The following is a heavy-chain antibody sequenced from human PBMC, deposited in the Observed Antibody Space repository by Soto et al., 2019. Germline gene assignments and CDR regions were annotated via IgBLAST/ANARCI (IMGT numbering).Heavy chain of an antibody. J-gene: IGHJ1*01. CDR1: GFTFGSYG. CDR2: ISYDGSNK. CDR3: AKDPGDYAEYFQH. V-gene: IGHV3-30*18. Sequence: PAGSLRLTCAASGFTFGSYGKYWVCQAPAKGLDLVAVISYDGSNKYYADSLIGRFIIFRDNSNNTLYLQMNSPITDATAVYYFAKDPGDYAEYFQHWGQGTLVTVSS. D-gene: IGHD3-16*01.